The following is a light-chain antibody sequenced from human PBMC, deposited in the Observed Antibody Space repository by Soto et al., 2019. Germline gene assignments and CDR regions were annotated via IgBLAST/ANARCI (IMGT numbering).Light chain of an antibody. J-gene: IGKJ5*01. CDR3: QQYGSSIT. CDR2: DAS. V-gene: IGKV3-20*01. Sequence: EIVLTQSPATLSLSPGERATLSCRASQSVSTYLAWYQQKPGQPPRLLIYDASNRATGIPDRFSGSGSGTDFTLTISRLEPEDFAVFYCQQYGSSITFGQGTRLEIK. CDR1: QSVSTY.